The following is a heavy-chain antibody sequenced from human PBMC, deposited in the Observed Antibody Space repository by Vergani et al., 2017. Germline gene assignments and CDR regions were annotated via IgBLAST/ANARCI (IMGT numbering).Heavy chain of an antibody. CDR1: GGSISSGDYS. D-gene: IGHD3-3*01. CDR3: ARGEYGYYLDY. CDR2: TYHSGST. Sequence: QLQLQESGSGLVKPSQTLSLTCAVSGGSISSGDYSWSWIRQPPGKGLEWIGYTYHSGSTYYNPSLKSRVTISVDRSKNQFSLKLGSVTAADTAVYYCARGEYGYYLDYWGQGTLVTVSS. J-gene: IGHJ4*02. V-gene: IGHV4-30-2*01.